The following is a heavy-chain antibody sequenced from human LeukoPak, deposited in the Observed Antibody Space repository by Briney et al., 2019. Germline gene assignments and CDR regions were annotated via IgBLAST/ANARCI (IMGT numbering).Heavy chain of an antibody. CDR2: ISAFNGNT. Sequence: ASVKVSCKASGYTFTNYGINWVRQAPGQGLEWTGWISAFNGNTNYVQKLQGRLTMTTDTSTNTAYMELRSLRSDDTAVYYCARSPPRIVGATYIDYWGQGTLVTVSS. V-gene: IGHV1-18*01. J-gene: IGHJ4*02. CDR1: GYTFTNYG. CDR3: ARSPPRIVGATYIDY. D-gene: IGHD1-26*01.